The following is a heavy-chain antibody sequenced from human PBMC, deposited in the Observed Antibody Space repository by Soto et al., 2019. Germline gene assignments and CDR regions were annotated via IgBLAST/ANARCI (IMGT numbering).Heavy chain of an antibody. V-gene: IGHV3-48*02. CDR3: ARGGSSSDNGMDV. Sequence: EVQLVESGGGLVQPGGSLRLSCAAAGFSFSNYSMNWVRQAPGKGLEWVSYISSRSYTVYYIDSVKGRFTISRDNAKSSLYLQMNSLRDEDTAVYYCARGGSSSDNGMDVWGQGTTVTVSS. CDR1: GFSFSNYS. J-gene: IGHJ6*02. CDR2: ISSRSYTV. D-gene: IGHD6-6*01.